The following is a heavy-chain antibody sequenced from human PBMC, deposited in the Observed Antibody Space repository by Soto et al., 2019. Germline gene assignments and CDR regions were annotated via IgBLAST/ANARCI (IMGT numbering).Heavy chain of an antibody. Sequence: QVQLQQWGAGLLKPSETLSLTCTVNGGSLTGYYWSWIRQPPGKGLEWIGEVKDGGSTNYSPSLRSRVSISADTSTNHCSLRLNSVTAADTAVYFCARGREGIVATHWDQGALVTVSS. CDR1: GGSLTGYY. CDR3: ARGREGIVATH. D-gene: IGHD5-12*01. V-gene: IGHV4-34*01. J-gene: IGHJ4*02. CDR2: VKDGGST.